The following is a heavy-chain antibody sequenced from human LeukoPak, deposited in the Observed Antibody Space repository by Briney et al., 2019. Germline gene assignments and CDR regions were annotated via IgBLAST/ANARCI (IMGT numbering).Heavy chain of an antibody. CDR3: ARGVGDYGGFDYYYYYYMDV. CDR1: GYTFTDYY. J-gene: IGHJ6*03. CDR2: INPNSGGT. Sequence: ASVTVSCKPSGYTFTDYYMHWVRQAPGQGLEWMGWINPNSGGTNYAQKFQGRVTMTRDTSISTAYMELSRLRSDDTAVYYCARGVGDYGGFDYYYYYYMDVWGKGTTVTVSS. V-gene: IGHV1-2*02. D-gene: IGHD4-17*01.